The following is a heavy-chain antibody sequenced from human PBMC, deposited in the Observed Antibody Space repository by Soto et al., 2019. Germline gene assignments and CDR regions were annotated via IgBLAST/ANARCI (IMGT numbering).Heavy chain of an antibody. V-gene: IGHV3-48*01. CDR3: ARDSDPQLYGDYIYYYYYMDV. Sequence: GGSLRLSCAASGFTFSRYSMNWVRQAPGKGLEWVSYISSRSSTIYYADSVKGRFAISRDNAKNSLYLQMNSLRVEDTAVYYCARDSDPQLYGDYIYYYYYMDVWGKGTTVTVSS. J-gene: IGHJ6*03. D-gene: IGHD4-17*01. CDR2: ISSRSSTI. CDR1: GFTFSRYS.